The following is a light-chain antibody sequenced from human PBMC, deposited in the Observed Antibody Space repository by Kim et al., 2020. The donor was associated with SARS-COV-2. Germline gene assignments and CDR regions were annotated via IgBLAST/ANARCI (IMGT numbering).Light chain of an antibody. CDR3: QSYDSSNVV. V-gene: IGLV6-57*03. CDR2: EDN. J-gene: IGLJ3*02. CDR1: SGSIAINY. Sequence: GKTVTTSCTRSSGSIAINYVQWYQQRPGSAPTTVIYEDNQRPSGVPDRFSGSIDSSSNSASLTISGLKTEDEADYYCQSYDSSNVVFGGGTQLTVL.